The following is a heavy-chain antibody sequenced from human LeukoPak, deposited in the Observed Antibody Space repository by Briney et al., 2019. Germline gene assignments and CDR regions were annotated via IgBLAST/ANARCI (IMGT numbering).Heavy chain of an antibody. CDR1: GGTFSSYA. J-gene: IGHJ4*02. CDR3: ARRAAAARTFDY. Sequence: SVKVSCKASGGTFSSYAISWVRQAPGQGLEWMGRIIPILGIANYAQKFQGRVTITADKSTSTAYMELSSLRTEDTAVYYCARRAAAARTFDYWGQGTLVTVSS. V-gene: IGHV1-69*04. D-gene: IGHD6-13*01. CDR2: IIPILGIA.